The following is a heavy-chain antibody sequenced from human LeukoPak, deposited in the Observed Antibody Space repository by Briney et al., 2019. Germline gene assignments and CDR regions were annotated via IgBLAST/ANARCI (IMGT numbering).Heavy chain of an antibody. CDR1: GFTFSDYY. Sequence: GGSLRLSCAASGFTFSDYYMSWIRQAPGKGLEWVSYISSSGSTIYYEDSVKGRFTISRDNAKNSLYLQMNSLRAEDTAVYYCARDGAGSSHNYYYYYMDVWGKGTTVTVSS. J-gene: IGHJ6*03. D-gene: IGHD6-13*01. V-gene: IGHV3-11*01. CDR2: ISSSGSTI. CDR3: ARDGAGSSHNYYYYYMDV.